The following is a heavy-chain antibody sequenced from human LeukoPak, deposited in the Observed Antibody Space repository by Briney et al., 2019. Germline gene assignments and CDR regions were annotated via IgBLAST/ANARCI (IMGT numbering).Heavy chain of an antibody. CDR3: AAGGEDSGSYSSFDY. Sequence: ATSVKVSCKASGFTFTSSAMQWVRQARGQRLEWIGWIVVGSGNTNYAQKFQERVTITRDMSTSTAYMELSSLRSEDTAVYYCAAGGEDSGSYSSFDYWGQGTLVTVSS. D-gene: IGHD1-26*01. J-gene: IGHJ4*02. CDR2: IVVGSGNT. V-gene: IGHV1-58*02. CDR1: GFTFTSSA.